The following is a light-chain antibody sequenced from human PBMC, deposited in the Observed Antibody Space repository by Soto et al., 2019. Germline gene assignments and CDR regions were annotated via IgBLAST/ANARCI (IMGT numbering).Light chain of an antibody. CDR1: SSDIGAHDF. CDR2: QNT. Sequence: QSALTQPASVSGSPGQSIIISCTGTSSDIGAHDFVSWYQHHPGKAPKVMIYQNTYRPSGVSFRFSGSKSGNTASLTISGLQAEDEGDYYCTSFTTSNTVVFGGGTKVTVL. CDR3: TSFTTSNTVV. V-gene: IGLV2-14*01. J-gene: IGLJ2*01.